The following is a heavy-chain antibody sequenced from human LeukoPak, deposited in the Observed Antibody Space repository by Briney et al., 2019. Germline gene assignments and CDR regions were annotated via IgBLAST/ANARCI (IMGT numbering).Heavy chain of an antibody. CDR2: INPNSGGT. J-gene: IGHJ4*02. V-gene: IGHV1-2*02. D-gene: IGHD5-24*01. Sequence: ASVKVSCKASGYTFTGYYVHWVRLAPGQGLEWMGWINPNSGGTNYAQKFQGRVTMTRDTSISTAYMELSRLRSDDTAVYYCARSGDDVEMATIAYWGQGTLVTVSS. CDR3: ARSGDDVEMATIAY. CDR1: GYTFTGYY.